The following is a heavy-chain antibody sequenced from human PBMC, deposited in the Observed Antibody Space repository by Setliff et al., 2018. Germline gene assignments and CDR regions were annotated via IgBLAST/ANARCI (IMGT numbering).Heavy chain of an antibody. V-gene: IGHV4-38-2*01. Sequence: SETLSLTCAVSGYSISSGYYWGWIRQPPGKGLEWIGRIYHSGSTYYNPSLKSRVTIAVDTSKNQFSLKLRSVTAADTAVYYCARQPEGGYYDIRSYFDYWGQGTLVTVSS. J-gene: IGHJ4*02. CDR2: IYHSGST. CDR1: GYSISSGYY. D-gene: IGHD3-9*01. CDR3: ARQPEGGYYDIRSYFDY.